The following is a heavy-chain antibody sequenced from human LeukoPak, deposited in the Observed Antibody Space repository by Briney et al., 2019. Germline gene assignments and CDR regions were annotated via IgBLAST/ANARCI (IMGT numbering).Heavy chain of an antibody. D-gene: IGHD3-10*01. Sequence: SQTLSLTCTVSGGSISSGDYYWSWIRQPRGKGLEWIGYIYYSGSTYYNPSLKSRVTISVDTSKNQFSLKLSSVTAADTAVYSCARDRGGGSRPRYFDLWGRGTLVTVSS. V-gene: IGHV4-30-4*08. CDR2: IYYSGST. CDR3: ARDRGGGSRPRYFDL. J-gene: IGHJ2*01. CDR1: GGSISSGDYY.